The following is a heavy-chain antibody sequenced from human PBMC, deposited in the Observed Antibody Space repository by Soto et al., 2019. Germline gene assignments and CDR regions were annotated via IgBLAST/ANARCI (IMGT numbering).Heavy chain of an antibody. CDR2: ISYDGSNK. CDR1: GFTFSSYG. J-gene: IGHJ4*02. D-gene: IGHD2-21*01. CDR3: AKDRDIVVVNADGFDY. Sequence: QVQLVDSGGGVVQPGRSLRLSCAASGFTFSSYGMHWVRQAPGKGLEWWAVISYDGSNKYYADSVKGRFTISRDNSKNTLYLQMNSLRAEDTAVYYCAKDRDIVVVNADGFDYWGQGTLVTVSS. V-gene: IGHV3-30*18.